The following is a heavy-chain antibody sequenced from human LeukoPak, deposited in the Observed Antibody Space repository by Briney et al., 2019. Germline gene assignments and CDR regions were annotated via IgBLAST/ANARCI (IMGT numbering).Heavy chain of an antibody. V-gene: IGHV3-66*01. CDR2: LYASGIT. CDR3: ARDSLMWELIDGGWFDP. Sequence: GGSLRLSCAASGFSVSTNYMSWVRQAPGKGLEWVSLLYASGITNYADSVKGRFTVSRDNSKNTLYLQMNSLRAEDTAVYYCARDSLMWELIDGGWFDPWGQGTLVTVSS. J-gene: IGHJ5*02. D-gene: IGHD1-26*01. CDR1: GFSVSTNY.